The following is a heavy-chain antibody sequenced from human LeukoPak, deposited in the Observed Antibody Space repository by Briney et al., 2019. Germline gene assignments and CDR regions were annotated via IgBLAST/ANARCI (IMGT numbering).Heavy chain of an antibody. CDR1: GFTFSSYW. V-gene: IGHV3-74*01. D-gene: IGHD5-18*01. Sequence: GGSLRLSCAASGFTFSSYWMHWVRQAPGKGLVRVSRINSDGSSTSYADSVKGRFTISRDNAKNTLYLQMNSLRAEDTAVYYCARLPLGGYSYGFDYWGQGTLVTVSS. CDR3: ARLPLGGYSYGFDY. J-gene: IGHJ4*02. CDR2: INSDGSST.